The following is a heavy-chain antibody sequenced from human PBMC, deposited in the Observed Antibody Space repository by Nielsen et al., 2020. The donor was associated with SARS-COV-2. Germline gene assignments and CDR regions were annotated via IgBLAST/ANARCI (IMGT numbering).Heavy chain of an antibody. CDR2: ISGSGGST. CDR3: ARDRTPYGDYVDYFDY. V-gene: IGHV3-23*01. D-gene: IGHD4-17*01. Sequence: GESLKISCAASGFTFSSYAMSWVRQAPGKGLEWVSAISGSGGSTYYADSVKGRFTISRHNSYNTLLLQMNSLRAEDTAVYYCARDRTPYGDYVDYFDYWGQGTLVTVSS. CDR1: GFTFSSYA. J-gene: IGHJ4*02.